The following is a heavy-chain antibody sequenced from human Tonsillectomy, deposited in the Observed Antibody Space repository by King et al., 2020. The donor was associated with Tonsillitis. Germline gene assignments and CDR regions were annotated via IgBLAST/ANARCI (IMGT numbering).Heavy chain of an antibody. CDR1: GGSFSGYY. CDR3: ARGPRCNGGESSHAAPDS. CDR2: INHSGST. V-gene: IGHV4-34*01. D-gene: IGHD2-8*01. Sequence: VQLQQWGAGLLKPSETLSLTCAVYGGSFSGYYWSWIRQPPGKGLEWIGEINHSGSTNYNPSLKSRVTISLDTSKKQFSLKLSSVTAADTAVYYRARGPRCNGGESSHAAPDSWGPGALVTVSS. J-gene: IGHJ4*02.